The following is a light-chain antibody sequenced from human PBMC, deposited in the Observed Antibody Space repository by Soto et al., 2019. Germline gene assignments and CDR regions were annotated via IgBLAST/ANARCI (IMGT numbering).Light chain of an antibody. CDR3: QQYGSSPLT. J-gene: IGKJ4*01. CDR2: GAS. V-gene: IGKV3-20*01. CDR1: QSIASTY. Sequence: EIMLTQSPGTLSLSPGETATLSCRASQSIASTYLAWYQQKPGQAPSLLIYGASSRATGIPDRFSGSGSGTDFTLTISRLEPEDFAMYYCQQYGSSPLTFGGGTKVDIK.